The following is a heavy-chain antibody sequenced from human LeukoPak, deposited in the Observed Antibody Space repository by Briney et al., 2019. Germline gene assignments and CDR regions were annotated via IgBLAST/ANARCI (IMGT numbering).Heavy chain of an antibody. V-gene: IGHV3-33*01. CDR2: IWYDGSNK. CDR1: GFTFSSHG. CDR3: ARESLSDSRGQGGGFDL. D-gene: IGHD3-22*01. J-gene: IGHJ3*01. Sequence: GGSLRLSCAASGFTFSSHGIHWVRQAPGKGLEWVTVIWYDGSNKYYADSVKGRYTISRDNSKNTADLQMNSLSAEDTAVYYCARESLSDSRGQGGGFDLWGQGKMVTVSS.